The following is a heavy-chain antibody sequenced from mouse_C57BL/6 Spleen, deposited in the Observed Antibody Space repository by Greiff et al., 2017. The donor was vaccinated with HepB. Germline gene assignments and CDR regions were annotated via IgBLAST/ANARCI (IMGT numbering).Heavy chain of an antibody. Sequence: EVKLLESGPGLVKPSQSLSLTCSVTGYSITSGYYWNWIRQFPGNKLEWMGYISYDGSNNYNPSLKNRISITRDTSKNQFFLKLNSVTTEDTATYYCASLLLGDYYAMDYWGQGTSVTVSS. V-gene: IGHV3-6*01. J-gene: IGHJ4*01. CDR1: GYSITSGYY. CDR3: ASLLLGDYYAMDY. D-gene: IGHD3-1*01. CDR2: ISYDGSN.